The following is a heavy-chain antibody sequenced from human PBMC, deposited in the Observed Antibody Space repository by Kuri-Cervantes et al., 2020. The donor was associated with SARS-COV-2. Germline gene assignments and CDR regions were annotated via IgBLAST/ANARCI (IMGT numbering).Heavy chain of an antibody. CDR1: GGSTSSQCYY. J-gene: IGHJ5*02. V-gene: IGHV4-39*01. CDR2: VYYSGTT. Sequence: SETLSLTCTVSGGSTSSQCYYWGWIRQPPGKGLEWIGSVYYSGTTYYNPSLKSRVTISLDTSKDQLSLNLNSVTAADTAVYYCAHLITVFGVVDPPGYYWFDLWGQGTLVTVSS. D-gene: IGHD3-3*01. CDR3: AHLITVFGVVDPPGYYWFDL.